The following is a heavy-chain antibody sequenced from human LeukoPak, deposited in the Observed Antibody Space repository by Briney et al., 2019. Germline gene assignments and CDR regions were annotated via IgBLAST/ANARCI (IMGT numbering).Heavy chain of an antibody. CDR1: GGSISSGSYF. D-gene: IGHD6-19*01. CDR3: AREGITGSGWYDRVDY. Sequence: SETLSLTCTVSGGSISSGSYFWSWIRQSAGRGLEWIGRIDSSGNTNYNPSLKSRVTMSLDTFKNQFSLKLSSVTAADTAVYYCAREGITGSGWYDRVDYWGQGTLVTVSS. V-gene: IGHV4-61*02. J-gene: IGHJ4*02. CDR2: IDSSGNT.